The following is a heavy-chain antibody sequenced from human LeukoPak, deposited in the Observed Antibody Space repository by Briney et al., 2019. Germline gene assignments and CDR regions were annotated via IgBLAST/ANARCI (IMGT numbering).Heavy chain of an antibody. J-gene: IGHJ4*02. V-gene: IGHV3-23*01. CDR3: AKDFRPYKQLVSN. CDR2: ISDSGGST. CDR1: GFTFSSYA. Sequence: GGSLRLSCAASGFTFSSYAMSWVRQAPGEGLEWVSAISDSGGSTYYADSVKGWFTISRDNSKNTLYLQMNSLRAEDTAVYYCAKDFRPYKQLVSNWGQGTLVTVSS. D-gene: IGHD6-13*01.